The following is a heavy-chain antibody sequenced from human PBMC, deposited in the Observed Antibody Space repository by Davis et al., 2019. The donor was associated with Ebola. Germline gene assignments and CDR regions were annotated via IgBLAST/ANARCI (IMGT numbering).Heavy chain of an antibody. CDR2: INPDGSIT. J-gene: IGHJ4*02. CDR1: GFTFRSYW. Sequence: GESLKISCAASGFTFRSYWMHWVRQSPGKGLVWVSDINPDGSITRYADSVKGRFIISRDNSENTLYLQMNSLRAEDTAVYYCAKNFERGQGTLVTVSS. D-gene: IGHD1-7*01. V-gene: IGHV3-74*01. CDR3: AKNFE.